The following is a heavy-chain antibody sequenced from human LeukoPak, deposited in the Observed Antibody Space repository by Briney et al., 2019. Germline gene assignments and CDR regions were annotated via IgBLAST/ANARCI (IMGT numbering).Heavy chain of an antibody. V-gene: IGHV1-69*02. CDR1: GGTASSYP. D-gene: IGHD5-12*01. J-gene: IGHJ4*02. CDR3: ATLTRGATAY. CDR2: IIPILGIP. Sequence: ASVKVSCKASGGTASSYPISWVRQAPGQGLEWMGRIIPILGIPNYAQKFQGRVTISADKSTSTAYMDLSSLRSEDTAAYYYATLTRGATAYWGQGTLVTVSS.